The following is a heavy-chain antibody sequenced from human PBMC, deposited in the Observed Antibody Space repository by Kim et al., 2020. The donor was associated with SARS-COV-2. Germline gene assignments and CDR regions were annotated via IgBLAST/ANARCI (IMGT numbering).Heavy chain of an antibody. CDR2: ISYDGSNK. CDR3: GLTVRGVSGMDV. J-gene: IGHJ6*02. Sequence: GGSLRLSCAASGFTFSSYGMHWVRQAPGKGLEWVAVISYDGSNKYYADSVKGRFTISRDNSKNTLYLQMNSLRAEDTAVYYCGLTVRGVSGMDVWGQGTTVTVSS. CDR1: GFTFSSYG. V-gene: IGHV3-30*03. D-gene: IGHD3-10*01.